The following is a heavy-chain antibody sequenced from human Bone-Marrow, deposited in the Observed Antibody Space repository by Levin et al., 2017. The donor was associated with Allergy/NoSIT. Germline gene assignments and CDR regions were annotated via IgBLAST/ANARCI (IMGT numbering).Heavy chain of an antibody. Sequence: KISCKASGGTFSSYAISWVRQAPGQGLEWVGGIIPIFGTANYAQKFQGRVTITADKSTSTAYMELSSLRSEDTAVYYCARADYSNYLYWFDPWGQGTLVTVSS. CDR1: GGTFSSYA. D-gene: IGHD4-11*01. CDR3: ARADYSNYLYWFDP. CDR2: IIPIFGTA. V-gene: IGHV1-69*06. J-gene: IGHJ5*02.